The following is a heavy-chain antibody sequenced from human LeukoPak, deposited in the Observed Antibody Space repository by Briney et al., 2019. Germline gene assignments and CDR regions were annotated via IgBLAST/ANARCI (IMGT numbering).Heavy chain of an antibody. J-gene: IGHJ4*02. CDR3: AKLQQWLALFDY. Sequence: ASETLSLTCTVSDGSISSSSYYWGWIRQPPGKGLEWIGSIYYSGSTYYNPSLKSRVTISVDTSKNQFSLKLSSVTAADTAVYYCAKLQQWLALFDYWGQGTLVTVSS. CDR1: DGSISSSSYY. CDR2: IYYSGST. D-gene: IGHD6-19*01. V-gene: IGHV4-39*01.